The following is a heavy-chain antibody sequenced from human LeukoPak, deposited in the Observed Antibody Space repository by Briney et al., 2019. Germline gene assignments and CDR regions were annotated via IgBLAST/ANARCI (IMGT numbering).Heavy chain of an antibody. J-gene: IGHJ4*02. D-gene: IGHD6-13*01. V-gene: IGHV3-13*04. CDR3: ARGEWGIADGGVDY. CDR2: IGRAGDT. Sequence: PGGSLRRSCAASGFTFSSYDMHWVRQATGKGLEWGSPIGRAGDTYYPGSVKGRFTISRENAKNSLYLQMNSLRAGDTAVYYCARGEWGIADGGVDYWGQGTLVTVSS. CDR1: GFTFSSYD.